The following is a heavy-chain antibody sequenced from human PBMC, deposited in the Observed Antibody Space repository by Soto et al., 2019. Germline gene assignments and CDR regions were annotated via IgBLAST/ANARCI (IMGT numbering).Heavy chain of an antibody. CDR2: IGDSGAST. V-gene: IGHV3-23*01. CDR3: AKWVELGV. CDR1: GFSFSSFA. Sequence: EVLLLESGGGLVQPGGSLRLSCEASGFSFSSFAMNWVRQAPGKGLEWVSAIGDSGASTYYADSVKGRFTISRDNSRNTLYVQLNSLRAEDTAVYYCAKWVELGVWGNGTTVTGSS. D-gene: IGHD1-26*01. J-gene: IGHJ6*04.